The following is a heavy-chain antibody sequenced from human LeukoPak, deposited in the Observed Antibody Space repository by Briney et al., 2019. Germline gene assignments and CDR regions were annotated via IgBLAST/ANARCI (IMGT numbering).Heavy chain of an antibody. V-gene: IGHV1-2*02. Sequence: GASVKVSCKASGYTFTGYYMRWVRQAPGQGLEWMGWINPNSGGTNYAQKFQGRVTMTRDTSISTAYMELSRLRSDDTAVYCCARNGVMAGIFNWFDPWGQGTLVTVSS. CDR3: ARNGVMAGIFNWFDP. CDR1: GYTFTGYY. D-gene: IGHD2-8*01. J-gene: IGHJ5*02. CDR2: INPNSGGT.